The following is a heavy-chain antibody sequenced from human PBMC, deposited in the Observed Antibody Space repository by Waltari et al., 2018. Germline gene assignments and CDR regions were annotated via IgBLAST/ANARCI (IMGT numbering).Heavy chain of an antibody. Sequence: QVQLQESGPGLVKPSENLPLTCTVPSASINIYYWNWIRQAPGKGLEWVGQISYSGSTTYNPALKSRVTISADTSTNQFSLKLNSVTPGDTAIYYCARRVGDAFVWFDPWGPGTLATVSS. V-gene: IGHV4-59*08. J-gene: IGHJ5*02. CDR1: SASINIYY. D-gene: IGHD1-26*01. CDR3: ARRVGDAFVWFDP. CDR2: ISYSGST.